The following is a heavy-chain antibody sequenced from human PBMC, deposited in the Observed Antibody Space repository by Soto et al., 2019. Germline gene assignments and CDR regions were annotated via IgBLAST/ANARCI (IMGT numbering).Heavy chain of an antibody. CDR1: GYTFTGHY. CDR2: IGPESGAT. D-gene: IGHD5-12*01. V-gene: IGHV1-2*02. CDR3: GRGRSGQIVVFY. Sequence: ASVKVSFKASGYTFTGHYIHWVRQAPEQGPEWMGEIGPESGATRYAQKFQGRVTMTRDMSITTVYMELNNLSPDDTAVYYCGRGRSGQIVVFYWGQGTPVTVSS. J-gene: IGHJ4*02.